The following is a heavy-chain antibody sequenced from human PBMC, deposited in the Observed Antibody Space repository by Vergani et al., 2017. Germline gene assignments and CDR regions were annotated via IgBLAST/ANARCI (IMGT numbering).Heavy chain of an antibody. Sequence: QVQLVQSGAEVKKPGSSVKVSCKASGGTFSSYAISCVRQAPGQGLECMGRIIPIFGTANYAQKSQGRVTITADESTCTAYMERSSLRSEDTAVYYCASLYGWGKRWNSFDIWGQGTMVTVSS. CDR3: ASLYGWGKRWNSFDI. D-gene: IGHD3-10*01. J-gene: IGHJ3*02. V-gene: IGHV1-69*13. CDR1: GGTFSSYA. CDR2: IIPIFGTA.